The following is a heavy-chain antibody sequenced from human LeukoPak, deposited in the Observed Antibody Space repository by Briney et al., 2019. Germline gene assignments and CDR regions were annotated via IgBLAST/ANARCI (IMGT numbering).Heavy chain of an antibody. CDR1: GFTFSSYS. J-gene: IGHJ1*01. D-gene: IGHD1-26*01. Sequence: GGSLRLSCAASGFTFSSYSMNWVRQAPGKGLEWVSYISSTSSTIHYADSVKGRFTISRDNAKSSLYLQMNSLRDEDTAVYYCARDFSGSYVTEYLQYWGQGTLVTVSS. CDR3: ARDFSGSYVTEYLQY. CDR2: ISSTSSTI. V-gene: IGHV3-48*02.